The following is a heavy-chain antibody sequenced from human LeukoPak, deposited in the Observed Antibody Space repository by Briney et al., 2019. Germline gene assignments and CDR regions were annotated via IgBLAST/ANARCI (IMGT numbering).Heavy chain of an antibody. V-gene: IGHV3-53*01. D-gene: IGHD3-22*01. CDR3: ARAHFYDSSAFDY. Sequence: GGSLRLSCTVSGFTVSSNSMSWVRQAPGKGLEWVSFIYTTGNTHNSDSVKGRFTISRDSSKNTLYLQMNSLRAEDTAVYYCARAHFYDSSAFDYWGRGTLVTVSS. CDR2: IYTTGNT. J-gene: IGHJ4*02. CDR1: GFTVSSNS.